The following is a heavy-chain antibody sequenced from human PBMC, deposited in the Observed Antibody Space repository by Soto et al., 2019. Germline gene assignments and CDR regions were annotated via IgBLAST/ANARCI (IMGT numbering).Heavy chain of an antibody. V-gene: IGHV3-33*06. CDR1: GFIFTTYG. J-gene: IGHJ4*02. CDR2: IWYDGSNQ. Sequence: QVQLVESGGGVVQPGRSLRLSCAASGFIFTTYGRHWVRQAPGKGLEWVAVIWYDGSNQYYADSVKGRFTISRDNSKNILYLEMNSVRVEDTAVYYCVKDHCGGDCYSDPYFDYWGQGTLVTVSS. CDR3: VKDHCGGDCYSDPYFDY. D-gene: IGHD2-21*02.